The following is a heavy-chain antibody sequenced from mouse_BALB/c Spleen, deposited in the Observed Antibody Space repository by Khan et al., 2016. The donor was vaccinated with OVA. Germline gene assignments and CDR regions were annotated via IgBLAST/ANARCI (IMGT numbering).Heavy chain of an antibody. Sequence: EVELVESGGGLVQPGGSRKLSCAASGFTFSGFGMHWVRQAPEKGLEWVAYISSGSKTTYYADTVKGRFTLSRDNPKNTLFLQMTSPRSEDTAMYCCARTVYYYFDYWGQGTTLTVSS. J-gene: IGHJ2*01. CDR1: GFTFSGFG. D-gene: IGHD2-1*01. CDR3: ARTVYYYFDY. CDR2: ISSGSKTT. V-gene: IGHV5-17*02.